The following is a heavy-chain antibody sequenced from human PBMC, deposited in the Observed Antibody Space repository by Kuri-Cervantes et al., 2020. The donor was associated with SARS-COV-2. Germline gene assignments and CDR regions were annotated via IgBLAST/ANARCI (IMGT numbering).Heavy chain of an antibody. J-gene: IGHJ1*01. Sequence: ASVKVSCKASGYTFTSYGISWVRQAPGQGLEWMGWISAYNGNTNYAQKLQGRVTMTRDTSTSTVYMELSGLRSEDTAVYYCARASSGFQHWGQGTLVTVSS. D-gene: IGHD3-22*01. CDR3: ARASSGFQH. V-gene: IGHV1-18*04. CDR2: ISAYNGNT. CDR1: GYTFTSYG.